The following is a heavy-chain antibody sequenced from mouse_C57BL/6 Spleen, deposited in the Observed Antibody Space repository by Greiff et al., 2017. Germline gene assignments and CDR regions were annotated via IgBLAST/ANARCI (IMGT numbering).Heavy chain of an antibody. J-gene: IGHJ1*03. CDR2: IDPETGGT. Sequence: QVQLKQSGAELVRPGASVTLSCKASGYTFTDYEMHWVKQTPVHGLEWIGAIDPETGGTAYNQKFKGKAILTADKSSSTAYMELRSLTSEDSAVYYCTVNYDWYFEVWGTGATVTVSS. CDR1: GYTFTDYE. V-gene: IGHV1-15*01. D-gene: IGHD1-1*01. CDR3: TVNYDWYFEV.